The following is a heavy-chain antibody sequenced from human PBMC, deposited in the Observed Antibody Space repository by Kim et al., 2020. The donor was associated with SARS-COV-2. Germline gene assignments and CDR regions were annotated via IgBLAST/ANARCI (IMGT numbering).Heavy chain of an antibody. V-gene: IGHV4-4*02. D-gene: IGHD2-15*01. J-gene: IGHJ6*02. CDR2: IYHSGST. CDR1: GGSISSSNW. Sequence: SETLSLTCAVSGGSISSSNWWSWVRQPPGKGLEWIGEIYHSGSTNYNPFLKSRVTISVDKSKNQFSLKLSSVTAADTAVYYCAREPIVVVVAASRPSGMDVWGQGTTVTVSS. CDR3: AREPIVVVVAASRPSGMDV.